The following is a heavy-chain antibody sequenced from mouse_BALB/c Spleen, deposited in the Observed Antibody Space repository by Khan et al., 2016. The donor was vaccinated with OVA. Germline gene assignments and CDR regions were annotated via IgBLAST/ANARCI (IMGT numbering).Heavy chain of an antibody. CDR3: APVGTYYVSFAY. V-gene: IGHV1S136*01. CDR1: GYTFTSYV. D-gene: IGHD1-1*01. Sequence: EVKLEESGPEVVEPGASVKLSCKASGYTFTSYVMHWVKQKPGQGLEWIGYIYPFNDATKYNEKFTGKVTLTSDKSSSTAYMERSSLTSEDSAFYYCAPVGTYYVSFAYWGQGTLVTVSA. J-gene: IGHJ3*01. CDR2: IYPFNDAT.